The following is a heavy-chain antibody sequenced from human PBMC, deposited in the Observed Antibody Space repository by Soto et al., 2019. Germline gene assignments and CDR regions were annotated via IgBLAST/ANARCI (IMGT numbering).Heavy chain of an antibody. V-gene: IGHV4-39*01. CDR1: GGSISSSSYY. J-gene: IGHJ6*02. D-gene: IGHD6-19*01. CDR2: IYYSGST. CDR3: ARSGYGSGWILDYYYYYGMDV. Sequence: SETLSLTCTVSGGSISSSSYYWGWIRQPPGKGLEWIGSIYYSGSTYYNPSLKSRVTISVDTSKNQFSLKLSSVTAAYTAVYYCARSGYGSGWILDYYYYYGMDVWGQGTTVTVSS.